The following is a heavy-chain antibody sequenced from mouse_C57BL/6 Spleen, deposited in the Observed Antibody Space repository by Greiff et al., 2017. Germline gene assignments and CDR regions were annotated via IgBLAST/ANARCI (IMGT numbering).Heavy chain of an antibody. CDR3: ARSGQLRLPSYFDY. J-gene: IGHJ2*01. CDR2: INPNYGTT. D-gene: IGHD3-2*02. Sequence: EVKLLESGPELVKPGASVKISCKASGYSFTDYNMNWVKQSNGKSLEWIGVINPNYGTTSYNQKFKGKATLTVDQSSSTAYMQLNSLTSEDSAVYYCARSGQLRLPSYFDYWGQGTTLTVSS. CDR1: GYSFTDYN. V-gene: IGHV1-39*01.